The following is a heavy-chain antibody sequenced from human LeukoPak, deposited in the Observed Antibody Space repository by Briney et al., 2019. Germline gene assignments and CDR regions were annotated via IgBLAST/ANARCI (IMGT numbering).Heavy chain of an antibody. V-gene: IGHV3-74*01. CDR3: ARGWNTTPRSGFDI. J-gene: IGHJ3*02. CDR1: GFPFSSNW. CDR2: INSDGSSP. Sequence: PGGSLRLSCAASGFPFSSNWMHWVRQAPGKGLVWVSRINSDGSSPHYADSVKGRFTISRDNVKNTLFLQMNSLGAEDTALYYCARGWNTTPRSGFDIWGLGTMVTVSS. D-gene: IGHD1/OR15-1a*01.